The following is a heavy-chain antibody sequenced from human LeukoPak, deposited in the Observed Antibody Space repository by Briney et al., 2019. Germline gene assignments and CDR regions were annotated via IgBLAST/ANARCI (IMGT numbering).Heavy chain of an antibody. V-gene: IGHV4-59*08. D-gene: IGHD3-22*01. J-gene: IGHJ5*02. CDR1: SGSISNYY. CDR2: IYYSGST. CDR3: ARRSSGSGYSGFDP. Sequence: SETLSLTCTVSSGSISNYYWSWIRQPPEKGLEWIGYIYYSGSTYYNPSLKSRVTISVDTSKNQFSLKLGSVTAADTAVYYCARRSSGSGYSGFDPWGQGTLVTVSS.